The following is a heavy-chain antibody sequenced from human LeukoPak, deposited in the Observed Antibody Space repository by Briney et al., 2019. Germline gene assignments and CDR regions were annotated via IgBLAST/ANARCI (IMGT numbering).Heavy chain of an antibody. CDR3: ARLPAAAGTYYGMDV. V-gene: IGHV4-59*08. CDR2: IYYSGST. CDR1: GGSISSYY. Sequence: SETLSLTCTVSGGSISSYYWNWIRQPPGKGLEWIGYIYYSGSTNYNPSLKSRVTISVDTSKNQFSLKLSSVTAADTAVYYCARLPAAAGTYYGMDVWGQGTTVTVSS. J-gene: IGHJ6*02. D-gene: IGHD6-13*01.